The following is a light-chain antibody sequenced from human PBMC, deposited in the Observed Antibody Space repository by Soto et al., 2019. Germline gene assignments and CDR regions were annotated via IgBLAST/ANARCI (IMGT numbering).Light chain of an antibody. Sequence: DIQMTQSPSILSASVGDRVTITCRASQSVSSWLAWYQQRPGKAPKILIYKASTLESGVPSRFSGSGSGTDFTLTISSLQPDDFATYFCQQYDNYPYTLGQGTKLEIK. V-gene: IGKV1-5*03. CDR3: QQYDNYPYT. J-gene: IGKJ2*01. CDR2: KAS. CDR1: QSVSSW.